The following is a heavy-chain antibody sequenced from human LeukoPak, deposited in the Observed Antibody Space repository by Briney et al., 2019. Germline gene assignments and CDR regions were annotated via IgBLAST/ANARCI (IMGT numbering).Heavy chain of an antibody. J-gene: IGHJ4*02. Sequence: PSETLSLTYSVSGGSISSSSYFWGWIRQPPGKGLEWIGSIYYSGSTYSNPSLKSRVTISVDTSKSQFSLKLSSVTAADTAVYYCARDGYTYGSFDYWGQGTLVTVSS. CDR3: ARDGYTYGSFDY. D-gene: IGHD5-18*01. CDR2: IYYSGST. V-gene: IGHV4-39*01. CDR1: GGSISSSSYF.